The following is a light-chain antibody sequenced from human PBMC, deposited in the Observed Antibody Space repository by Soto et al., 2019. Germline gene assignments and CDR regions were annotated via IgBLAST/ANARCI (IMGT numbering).Light chain of an antibody. CDR1: QSVRSSY. CDR2: GAS. Sequence: EIVLTQSPGPLSLSPGDRATLSCRASQSVRSSYLAWYQQKPGQAPRLVIYGASRRATGIPDRVSGSGSGTYFTLTISRLEHEDFAVYYCQQYGSSPRTFGLGTKVEIK. J-gene: IGKJ1*01. CDR3: QQYGSSPRT. V-gene: IGKV3-20*01.